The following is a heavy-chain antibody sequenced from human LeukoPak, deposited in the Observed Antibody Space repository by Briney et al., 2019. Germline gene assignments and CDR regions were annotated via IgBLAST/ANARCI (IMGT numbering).Heavy chain of an antibody. CDR2: IYSGGTT. J-gene: IGHJ4*02. Sequence: PRGSLRLSCAASGFTVSSNYMSWVRQAPGKGLEWVSVIYSGGTTYYADSVKGRFTISRDNSKNTLHLQMNSLRAEDTAVYYCARENGAAVISHFDYWGQGTLVTVSS. D-gene: IGHD2-21*01. V-gene: IGHV3-66*01. CDR3: ARENGAAVISHFDY. CDR1: GFTVSSNY.